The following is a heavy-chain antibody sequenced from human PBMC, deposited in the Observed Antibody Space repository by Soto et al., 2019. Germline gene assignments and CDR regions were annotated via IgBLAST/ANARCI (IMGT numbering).Heavy chain of an antibody. J-gene: IGHJ5*02. CDR1: GYTFTSYY. CDR3: ARVSSNNWFDP. Sequence: EASVKVSCKASGYTFTSYYMHWVRQAPGQGLEWMGIINPSGGSTNYAQKFQGRVTMTRDTSTSTVYMELSSLRSEDTAVYYCARVSSNNWFDPWGQGTLVTVSS. CDR2: INPSGGST. V-gene: IGHV1-46*01.